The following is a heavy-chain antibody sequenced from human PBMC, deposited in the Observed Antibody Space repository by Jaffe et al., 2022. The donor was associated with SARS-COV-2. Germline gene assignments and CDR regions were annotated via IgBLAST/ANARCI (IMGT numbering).Heavy chain of an antibody. D-gene: IGHD3-10*01. CDR1: GFTFSSYN. CDR2: ISSSSTYI. V-gene: IGHV3-21*06. J-gene: IGHJ4*02. CDR3: ARDMGIRYGSGKGFDY. Sequence: EVQLVESGGGLVKPGGSLRLSCAASGFTFSSYNLNWVRRAPGKGLEWLSCISSSSTYIYYADSVKGRFTVSRDNAKNSLYLHMSRLRAEDTAVYYCARDMGIRYGSGKGFDYWGQGTLVTVSS.